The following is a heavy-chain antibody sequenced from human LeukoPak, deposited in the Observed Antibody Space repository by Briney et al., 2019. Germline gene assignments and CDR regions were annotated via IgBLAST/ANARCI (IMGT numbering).Heavy chain of an antibody. V-gene: IGHV3-7*01. CDR3: ARDRPSDGASDY. Sequence: GRSLRLSCAASGFIFSNYWMSWVRQAPGKGLEWVANIKVDGSEKFYVASVKGRFTISRDNAENSLYLQMNSLRVEDTAVYFCARDRPSDGASDYWGQGTLVIVSS. J-gene: IGHJ4*02. CDR1: GFIFSNYW. D-gene: IGHD1-26*01. CDR2: IKVDGSEK.